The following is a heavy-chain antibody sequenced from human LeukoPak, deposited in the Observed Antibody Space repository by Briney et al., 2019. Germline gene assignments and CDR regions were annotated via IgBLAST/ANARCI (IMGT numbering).Heavy chain of an antibody. D-gene: IGHD3-3*01. J-gene: IGHJ3*02. CDR3: ARGSRFGVVGRDAFDI. CDR2: ISISSNYI. Sequence: SGGSLRLSCAASGFTFSRYSMNWVRQAPGKGLEWVSSISISSNYIYYADSVKGRFTISRDNAKNSLYLQVNSLRAEDTAVYYCARGSRFGVVGRDAFDIWGQGTVVTVSS. V-gene: IGHV3-21*01. CDR1: GFTFSRYS.